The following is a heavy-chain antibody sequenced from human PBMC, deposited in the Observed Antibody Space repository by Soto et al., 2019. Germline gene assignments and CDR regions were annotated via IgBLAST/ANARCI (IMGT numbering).Heavy chain of an antibody. D-gene: IGHD3-22*01. CDR3: ARAVWGYYDSSGHYSG. J-gene: IGHJ4*02. CDR2: INHSGST. Sequence: SETLSLTCAVYGGSFSGYYWSWIRQPPGKGLEWIGEINHSGSTNYNPSLKSRVTISVDTSKNQFSLKLSSVTAADTAVYYCARAVWGYYDSSGHYSGWGQGTLGSISP. CDR1: GGSFSGYY. V-gene: IGHV4-34*01.